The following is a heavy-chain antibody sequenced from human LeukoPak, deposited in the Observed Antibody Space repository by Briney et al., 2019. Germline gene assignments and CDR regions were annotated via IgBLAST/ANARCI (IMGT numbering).Heavy chain of an antibody. CDR1: GGTFSSYA. CDR3: ARGDLTGTGPGYYYMDV. J-gene: IGHJ6*03. CDR2: IIPIFGTA. V-gene: IGHV1-69*05. D-gene: IGHD1-7*01. Sequence: SVKVSCKASGGTFSSYAISWVRQAPGQGLEWMGGIIPIFGTANYAQKFQGRVTITTDESTSTAYMELSSLRSEDTAVYYCARGDLTGTGPGYYYMDVWGKGITVTVSS.